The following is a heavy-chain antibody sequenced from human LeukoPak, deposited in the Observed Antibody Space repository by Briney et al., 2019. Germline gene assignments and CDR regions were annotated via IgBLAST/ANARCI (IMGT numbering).Heavy chain of an antibody. V-gene: IGHV4-39*07. Sequence: SETLSLTCTVSGGSISSSSYYWGWIRQPPGKGLEWIGSIYYSGSTYYNPSLKSRVTISVDTSKNQFSLKLSSVTAADTAVYYCARDLKVSSPMDVWGQGTTVTVSS. CDR3: ARDLKVSSPMDV. J-gene: IGHJ6*02. CDR2: IYYSGST. CDR1: GGSISSSSYY.